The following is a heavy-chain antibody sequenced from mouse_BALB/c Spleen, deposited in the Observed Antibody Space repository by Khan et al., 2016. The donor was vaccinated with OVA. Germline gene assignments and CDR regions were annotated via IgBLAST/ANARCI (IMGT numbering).Heavy chain of an antibody. J-gene: IGHJ2*01. CDR3: ERSVTITTVVATDFDY. D-gene: IGHD1-1*01. CDR2: ISYSGRT. V-gene: IGHV3-2*02. Sequence: EVQLQESGPGLVKPSQSLSLTCTVTGYSITSDYAWNWIRQFPGNKLEWMGYISYSGRTSYNPSLKSRISITPDTSNNTFFLQLNSMTTEDTATYYCERSVTITTVVATDFDYWGQGTTLTVSS. CDR1: GYSITSDYA.